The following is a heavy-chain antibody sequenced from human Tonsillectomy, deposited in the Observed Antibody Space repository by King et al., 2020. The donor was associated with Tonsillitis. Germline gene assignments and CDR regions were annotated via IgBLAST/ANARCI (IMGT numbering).Heavy chain of an antibody. CDR1: GFTFSNAW. CDR2: IKSKTDGGTT. CDR3: TTDPDCSSTCCLGFFDY. V-gene: IGHV3-15*01. D-gene: IGHD2-2*01. J-gene: IGHJ4*02. Sequence: VQLVQSGGGLVKPGGSLRLSCAASGFTFSNAWMSWVRQAPGKGLEWVGRIKSKTDGGTTDYAAPVKGRFTISRDDSKNTLYLQMNSLKTEDTAVYYCTTDPDCSSTCCLGFFDYWGQGTLVTVSS.